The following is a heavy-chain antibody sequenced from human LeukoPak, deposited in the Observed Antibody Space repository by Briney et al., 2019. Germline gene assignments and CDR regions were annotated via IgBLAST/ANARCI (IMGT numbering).Heavy chain of an antibody. D-gene: IGHD6-13*01. V-gene: IGHV6-1*01. J-gene: IGHJ4*02. CDR1: GDSFSSNSAA. Sequence: PSQTLSLTCAISGDSFSSNSAAWSWIRQSPSRGLEWLGRTYYRSKWYTEYAVSVKSRITINPDTSKNQFSLQLNSVTPEDTAVYYCARGSYTSTWFWGQGTLVTVSS. CDR3: ARGSYTSTWF. CDR2: TYYRSKWYT.